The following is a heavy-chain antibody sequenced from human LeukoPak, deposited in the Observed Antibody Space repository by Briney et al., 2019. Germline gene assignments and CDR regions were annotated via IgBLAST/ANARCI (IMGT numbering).Heavy chain of an antibody. D-gene: IGHD5-18*01. CDR2: ISAYNGNT. CDR3: AREGTDTAMGSFDY. J-gene: IGHJ4*02. Sequence: ASVKVSCKASGYTFTSYGISWVRQATGQGLEWMGWISAYNGNTNYAQKLQGRVTMTTDTSTSTAYMELRSLRSDDTAVYYCAREGTDTAMGSFDYWGQGTLVTVSS. V-gene: IGHV1-18*04. CDR1: GYTFTSYG.